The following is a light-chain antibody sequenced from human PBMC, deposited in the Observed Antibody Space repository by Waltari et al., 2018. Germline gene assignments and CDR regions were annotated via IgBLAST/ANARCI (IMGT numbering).Light chain of an antibody. CDR3: QAWDNSTVV. V-gene: IGLV3-1*01. J-gene: IGLJ2*01. CDR1: KLGKKY. CDR2: QDK. Sequence: SYELSQPPSVSVSPAQTASITCSGAKLGKKYAAWYQQKPGQSPVMVIYQDKKRPSGIPERFSGSNSGNTATLTISGTQPLDGADYYCQAWDNSTVVFGGGTKLTVL.